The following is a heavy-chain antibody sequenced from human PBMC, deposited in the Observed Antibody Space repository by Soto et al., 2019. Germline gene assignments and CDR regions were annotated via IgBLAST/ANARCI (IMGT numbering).Heavy chain of an antibody. CDR2: FDPEDGET. J-gene: IGHJ6*02. Sequence: ASVKVSFKVSGYTLTELSMHWVRQAPGKGLEWMGGFDPEDGETIYAQKFQGRVTMTEDTSTDTAYMELSSLRSEDTAVYYCATGVLKDYYYYYGMDVWGQGTTVTVSS. CDR1: GYTLTELS. V-gene: IGHV1-24*01. CDR3: ATGVLKDYYYYYGMDV.